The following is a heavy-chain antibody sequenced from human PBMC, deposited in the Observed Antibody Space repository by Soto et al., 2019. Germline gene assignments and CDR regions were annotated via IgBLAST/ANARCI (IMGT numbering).Heavy chain of an antibody. V-gene: IGHV3-73*01. J-gene: IGHJ4*02. CDR2: IRDRAYNYAT. CDR3: TRLISAAQDY. CDR1: GFVFKDSS. Sequence: EVLLVESGGGVVQPGGSRKLSCVASGFVFKDSSIHWVRQASGKGLEWVGRIRDRAYNYATAYTASVKGRFTISRDDSTKTAYLQMNSLRAEDTSIYYCTRLISAAQDYWGQGTLVTVSS. D-gene: IGHD3-10*01.